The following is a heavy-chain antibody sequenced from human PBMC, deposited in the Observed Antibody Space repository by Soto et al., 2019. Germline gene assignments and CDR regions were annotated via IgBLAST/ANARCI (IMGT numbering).Heavy chain of an antibody. CDR1: GFTFSNAW. Sequence: GGSLRLSCAASGFTFSNAWMNWVRQAPGKGLEWVGRIKSKTDGGTTDYAAPVKGRFTISRDDSKNTLYLQMNSLKTEDTAVYYCTTDGGEGYYDILTGSLAPFDYWGQGTLVTVSS. CDR3: TTDGGEGYYDILTGSLAPFDY. V-gene: IGHV3-15*07. CDR2: IKSKTDGGTT. D-gene: IGHD3-9*01. J-gene: IGHJ4*02.